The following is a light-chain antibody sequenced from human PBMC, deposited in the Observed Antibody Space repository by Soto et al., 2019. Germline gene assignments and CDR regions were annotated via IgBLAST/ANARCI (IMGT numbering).Light chain of an antibody. CDR3: QKYNSAPLT. Sequence: DVQMTQSPSSLSAFVGDRVTITCRASQGIAPYLAWFQQKPGKVPKLLIYATSTLQSGVPSRFIGSGSGTDFTLTISSLQPEDVGTYYCQKYNSAPLTFGRGTKVEIK. CDR1: QGIAPY. CDR2: ATS. J-gene: IGKJ4*01. V-gene: IGKV1-27*01.